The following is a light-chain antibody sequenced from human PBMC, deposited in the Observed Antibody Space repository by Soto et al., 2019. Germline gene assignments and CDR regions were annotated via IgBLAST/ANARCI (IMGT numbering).Light chain of an antibody. CDR3: QSYDISVSGSV. CDR2: GSY. CDR1: SSNIGAGYD. V-gene: IGLV1-40*01. J-gene: IGLJ2*01. Sequence: QSVLTQPPSVSGAPGQRVTISCTGSSSNIGAGYDVHWYQQLLGTAPKLLIYGSYNRPSGVPDRFSGSKSGTSASLAITGLQAEDEADYYCQSYDISVSGSVFGGGTKLTVL.